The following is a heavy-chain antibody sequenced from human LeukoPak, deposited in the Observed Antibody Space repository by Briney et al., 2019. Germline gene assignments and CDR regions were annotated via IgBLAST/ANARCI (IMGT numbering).Heavy chain of an antibody. D-gene: IGHD6-19*01. CDR3: ARLGIAVEVDY. CDR1: GYSFTNYW. V-gene: IGHV5-51*01. J-gene: IGHJ4*02. CDR2: IYPGDSDT. Sequence: GESLKISCKGSGYSFTNYWIAWVRQMPGKGLEWMGSIYPGDSDTRYSPSFQGQVTFSADNSISTAYLQWSSLTASDTAMYYCARLGIAVEVDYWGQGTLVTVSS.